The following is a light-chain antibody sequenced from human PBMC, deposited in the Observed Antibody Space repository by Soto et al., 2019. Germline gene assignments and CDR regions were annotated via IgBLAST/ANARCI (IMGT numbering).Light chain of an antibody. CDR3: GSYTTYRPYV. CDR1: SSDIGNYNS. J-gene: IGLJ1*01. V-gene: IGLV2-14*01. CDR2: EVT. Sequence: QSALTQPASVSGSPGQSITIPCTGTSSDIGNYNSVSWYQQHPGKAPKLIIFEVTNRPSGVSDRFSVSKSGNTASLTISGLQADDEADYYCGSYTTYRPYVFGSGTKLTVL.